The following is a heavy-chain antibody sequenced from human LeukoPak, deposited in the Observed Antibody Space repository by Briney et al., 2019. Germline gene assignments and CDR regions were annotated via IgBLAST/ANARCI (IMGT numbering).Heavy chain of an antibody. D-gene: IGHD5-12*01. CDR3: ASTPYSGYDYPFPPNWYFDL. Sequence: WEPLYLPCDAPGYPIRSGYYWGWVRHPPGNGLEWIGRNYNRGGTHYNTSLKIRVTISVDPSKNQFSLKLSSVTAADTAVYYCASTPYSGYDYPFPPNWYFDLWGRGTLVTVSS. J-gene: IGHJ2*01. CDR2: NYNRGGT. V-gene: IGHV4-38-2*01. CDR1: GYPIRSGYY.